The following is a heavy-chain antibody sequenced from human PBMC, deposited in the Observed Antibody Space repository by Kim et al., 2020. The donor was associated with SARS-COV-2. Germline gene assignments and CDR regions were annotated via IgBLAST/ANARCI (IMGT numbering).Heavy chain of an antibody. CDR3: ARGWGIAAAGKNWFDP. J-gene: IGHJ5*02. V-gene: IGHV4-39*01. CDR2: IYYTGST. Sequence: SETLSLTCTVSGDSINNSNYYWAWIRQPPGKGLEWIGSIYYTGSTYYNPSLRSRVTKSVDTSKNQFSLKLNSVTAADTAVYYCARGWGIAAAGKNWFDPWGQGTLVTVSS. D-gene: IGHD6-13*01. CDR1: GDSINNSNYY.